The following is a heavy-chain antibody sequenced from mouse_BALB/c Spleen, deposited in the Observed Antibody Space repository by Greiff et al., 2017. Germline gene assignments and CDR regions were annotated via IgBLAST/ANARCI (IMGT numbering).Heavy chain of an antibody. D-gene: IGHD1-1*01. CDR1: GYTFTDYW. CDR2: IDTSDSYT. J-gene: IGHJ4*01. CDR3: ARSITTIVASGTGYAMDY. Sequence: QVQLKQPGAELVMPGASVKMSCKASGYTFTDYWMHWVKQRPGQGLEWIGAIDTSDSYTSYNQKFKGKATLTVDESSSTAYMQLSSLTSEDSAVYYCARSITTIVASGTGYAMDYWGQGTSVTVSS. V-gene: IGHV1-69*01.